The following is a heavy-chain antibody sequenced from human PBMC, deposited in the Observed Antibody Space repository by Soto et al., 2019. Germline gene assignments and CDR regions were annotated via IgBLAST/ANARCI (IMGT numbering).Heavy chain of an antibody. V-gene: IGHV3-30-3*01. D-gene: IGHD6-13*01. Sequence: GGSLRLSCAASGFTFSSYAMHWVRQAPGKGLEWVAVISYDGSNKYYADSVKGRFTISRDNSKNTLYLQMNSLRAEDTAVYYCFGVPHYSHYSSSWSRSDYWGQGTLVTVSS. J-gene: IGHJ4*02. CDR2: ISYDGSNK. CDR1: GFTFSSYA. CDR3: FGVPHYSHYSSSWSRSDY.